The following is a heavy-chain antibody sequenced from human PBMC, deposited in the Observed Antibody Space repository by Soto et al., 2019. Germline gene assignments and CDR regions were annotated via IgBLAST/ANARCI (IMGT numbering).Heavy chain of an antibody. Sequence: QVQLVQSGAEVKKPGASVKVSCKASGYTFTSYDINWVRQATGQGLEWMGWMNPNSGNTGSAQKFQGRGTMTRNTSISTAYLELSSLSSEDTAVYYWARVYHTPDHSSHRYYMYVWAKGTTVTVSS. CDR1: GYTFTSYD. CDR2: MNPNSGNT. D-gene: IGHD3-3*01. V-gene: IGHV1-8*01. CDR3: ARVYHTPDHSSHRYYMYV. J-gene: IGHJ6*03.